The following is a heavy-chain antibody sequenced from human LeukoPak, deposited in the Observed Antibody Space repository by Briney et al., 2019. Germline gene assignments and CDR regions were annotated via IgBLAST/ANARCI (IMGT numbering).Heavy chain of an antibody. D-gene: IGHD1-26*01. CDR1: GYICTGYY. V-gene: IGHV1-2*02. J-gene: IGHJ4*02. CDR3: GRVDSGTYTAFDY. CDR2: INPNSGGT. Sequence: SVKLCCKCSGYICTGYYMHWDRPAPCQGIEWMGWINPNSGGTNYAQKFQGRVTMTRDTSISTAYMELNRLKPDDMAVYYCGRVDSGTYTAFDYWGQGTLVTVSS.